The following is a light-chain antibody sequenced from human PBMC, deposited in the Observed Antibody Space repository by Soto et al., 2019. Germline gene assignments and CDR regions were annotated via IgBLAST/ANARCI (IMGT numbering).Light chain of an antibody. V-gene: IGKV1-8*01. CDR2: AAS. CDR1: QGISSY. CDR3: QQYYSYPLT. Sequence: AIRMTQSPSSLSASTGDRVTITCRASQGISSYLTWYQQKPGKAPKLLIYAASTLQSGVPSRFSGSGSGTDFTLTISCLQSEDFATDYCQQYYSYPLTFGGGTKVELK. J-gene: IGKJ4*01.